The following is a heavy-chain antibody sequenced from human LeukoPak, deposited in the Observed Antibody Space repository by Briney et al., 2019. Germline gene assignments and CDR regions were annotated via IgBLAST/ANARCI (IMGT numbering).Heavy chain of an antibody. CDR2: INHSGST. CDR3: ARGGSSCTNGVCYTVEGVFYPRYFDY. CDR1: GGSFSGYY. D-gene: IGHD2-8*01. J-gene: IGHJ4*02. Sequence: PSETLSLTCAVYGGSFSGYYWSWLRQPPGKGLEWIGEINHSGSTNYYPSLKSRVTISVDTSKNQVSLNLNSVTAADTAVYYCARGGSSCTNGVCYTVEGVFYPRYFDYWGQGTLVTVSS. V-gene: IGHV4-34*01.